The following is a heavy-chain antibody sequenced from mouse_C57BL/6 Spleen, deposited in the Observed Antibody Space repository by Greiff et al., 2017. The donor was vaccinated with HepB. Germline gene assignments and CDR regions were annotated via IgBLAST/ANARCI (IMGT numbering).Heavy chain of an antibody. CDR3: ARDQDYGSSYGFAY. J-gene: IGHJ3*01. Sequence: EVKLEESGPGLVKPSQSLSLTCSVTGYSITSGYYWNWIRQFPGNKLEWMGYISYDGSNNYNPSLKNRISITRDTSKNQFFLKLNSVTTEDTATYYCARDQDYGSSYGFAYWGQGTLVTVSA. CDR2: ISYDGSN. V-gene: IGHV3-6*01. CDR1: GYSITSGYY. D-gene: IGHD1-1*01.